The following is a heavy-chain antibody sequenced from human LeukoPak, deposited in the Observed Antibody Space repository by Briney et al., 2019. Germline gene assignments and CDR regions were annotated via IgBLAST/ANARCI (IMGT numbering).Heavy chain of an antibody. D-gene: IGHD6-13*01. V-gene: IGHV5-51*01. J-gene: IGHJ3*02. CDR1: RYSFTSYW. CDR2: IYPGDSDT. Sequence: GESLKISCKSSRYSFTSYWIVWVRQMPGKGLEWMGIIYPGDSDTRYSPSFQGQVTISADKSISTAYLQWSSLKASDTAMYYCARPSSSWDDAFDIWGQGTMVTVSS. CDR3: ARPSSSWDDAFDI.